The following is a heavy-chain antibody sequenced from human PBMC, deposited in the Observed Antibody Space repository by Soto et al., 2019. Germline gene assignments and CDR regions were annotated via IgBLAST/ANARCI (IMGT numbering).Heavy chain of an antibody. CDR1: GFTFNNYA. D-gene: IGHD3-10*01. CDR2: ISGGGDTT. J-gene: IGHJ4*02. CDR3: AKGRRGSGSIPPRVDF. Sequence: EVQLLESGGGLVQPGGSLRLSCAASGFTFNNYAMTWVRQAPGKGLEWVSAISGGGDTTSYAASVKGRFTVSRDGSKKAHNLQMSSLRAEDTALYYCAKGRRGSGSIPPRVDFWGQGTLVTVSS. V-gene: IGHV3-23*01.